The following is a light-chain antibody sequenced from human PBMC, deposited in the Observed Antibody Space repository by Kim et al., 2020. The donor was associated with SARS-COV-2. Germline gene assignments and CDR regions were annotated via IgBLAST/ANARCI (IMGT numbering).Light chain of an antibody. CDR3: NSRDSSGNLYV. J-gene: IGLJ1*01. V-gene: IGLV3-19*01. CDR1: SLRTYY. Sequence: SSELTQDPAVSVALGQTVSFTCQGDSLRTYYAGWYQQKPGQAPVLVIYGKNNRPSGIPDRFSGSSSGDTASLTITGAQAEDEADYYCNSRDSSGNLYVFG. CDR2: GKN.